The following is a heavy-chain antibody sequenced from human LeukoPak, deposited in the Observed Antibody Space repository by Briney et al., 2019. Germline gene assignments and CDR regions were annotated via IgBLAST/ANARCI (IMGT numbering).Heavy chain of an antibody. Sequence: GGSLRLSCAASGFTFNTYAIYWVRRAPGKGLEWVSGICSSGGCTYYADSVKGRFTISRDNSKNTVYLQMNSLTADDTAVYYCAKTTVGYSSGRYPGWPADCWGQGTLVTVSS. CDR3: AKTTVGYSSGRYPGWPADC. CDR2: ICSSGGCT. J-gene: IGHJ4*02. V-gene: IGHV3-23*01. CDR1: GFTFNTYA. D-gene: IGHD6-19*01.